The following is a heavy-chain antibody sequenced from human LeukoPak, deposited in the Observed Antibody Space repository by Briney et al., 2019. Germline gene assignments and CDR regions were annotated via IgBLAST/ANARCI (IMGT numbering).Heavy chain of an antibody. J-gene: IGHJ4*02. Sequence: GGSLRLSCAASGFTFSSYAMHWVRQAPGKGLEWVAVISYDGSNKYYADSVKGRFTISRDNAKNSLYLQMNSLRAKDTAVYYCARDLTYSGYDYWGQGTLVTVSS. D-gene: IGHD5-12*01. CDR1: GFTFSSYA. CDR3: ARDLTYSGYDY. V-gene: IGHV3-30-3*01. CDR2: ISYDGSNK.